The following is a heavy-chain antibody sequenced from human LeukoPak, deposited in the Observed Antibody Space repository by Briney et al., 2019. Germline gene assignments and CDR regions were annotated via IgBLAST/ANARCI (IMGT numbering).Heavy chain of an antibody. CDR3: AKAPVTSCRGAYCYPFDS. J-gene: IGHJ4*02. Sequence: GGSLRLSCAASGFTLSTYAMSGVRQTPGKGLEWVAATSSSDAGTYHADSVRGRFTISRDNSKNTLYLQMNSLRAEDAAVYFCAKAPVTSCRGAYCYPFDSWGQGTLVTVSS. CDR1: GFTLSTYA. D-gene: IGHD2-21*01. CDR2: TSSSDAGT. V-gene: IGHV3-23*01.